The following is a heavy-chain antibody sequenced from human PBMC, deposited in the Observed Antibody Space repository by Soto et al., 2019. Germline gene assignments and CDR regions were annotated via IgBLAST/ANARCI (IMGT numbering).Heavy chain of an antibody. Sequence: VQLVETGGGLIQPGESLRLSCVVSGFTVSDRRMTWVRQAPRQGLEWVADLYFYGSANYADSVRGRFTISKDDSENTVFLEMNNLRAEDTALYYCARVGTSESFFDYWGQGTLVTVSP. CDR1: GFTVSDRR. CDR2: LYFYGSA. D-gene: IGHD7-27*01. J-gene: IGHJ4*02. CDR3: ARVGTSESFFDY. V-gene: IGHV3-53*02.